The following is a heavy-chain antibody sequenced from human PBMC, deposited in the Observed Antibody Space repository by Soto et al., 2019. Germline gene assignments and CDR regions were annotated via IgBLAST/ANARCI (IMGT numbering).Heavy chain of an antibody. J-gene: IGHJ6*02. V-gene: IGHV4-4*07. CDR3: AREGDLRGVIMPYYYYGMDV. CDR1: GGSISSYY. D-gene: IGHD3-10*01. CDR2: IYTSGST. Sequence: SETLSLTCTVSGGSISSYYWSWIRQPAGKGLEWIGRIYTSGSTNYNPSLKSRVTMSVDTSKNQFSLKLGSVTAADTAVYYCAREGDLRGVIMPYYYYGMDVWGQGTTVTVSS.